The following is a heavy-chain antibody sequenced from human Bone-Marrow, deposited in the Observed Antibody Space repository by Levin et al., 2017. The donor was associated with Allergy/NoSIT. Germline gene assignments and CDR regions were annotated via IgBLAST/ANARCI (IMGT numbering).Heavy chain of an antibody. D-gene: IGHD1-26*01. V-gene: IGHV3-21*01. CDR1: GFTFSSFS. Sequence: PGGSLRLSCAASGFTFSSFSMHWVRQAPGKGLQWVSSISRTASYIDYADSVKGRFIISRDTANNSLYLQMNSLRAEDSGVYYCARVRWEPVGIDYWGQGTVVTVSS. CDR2: ISRTASYI. CDR3: ARVRWEPVGIDY. J-gene: IGHJ4*02.